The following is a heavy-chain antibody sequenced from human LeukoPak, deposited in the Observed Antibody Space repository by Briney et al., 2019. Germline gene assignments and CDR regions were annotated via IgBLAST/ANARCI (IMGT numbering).Heavy chain of an antibody. J-gene: IGHJ3*02. Sequence: PSETLSLTCTVSGDSISSYYWSWIRQSPGKGLEWIGYIYYSGSTNYNPSLKSRVTISVDTSKNQFSLKLSSVTAADTAVYYCARMDSSGYYSGYAFDIWGQGTMVTVSS. V-gene: IGHV4-59*01. CDR3: ARMDSSGYYSGYAFDI. CDR1: GDSISSYY. D-gene: IGHD3-22*01. CDR2: IYYSGST.